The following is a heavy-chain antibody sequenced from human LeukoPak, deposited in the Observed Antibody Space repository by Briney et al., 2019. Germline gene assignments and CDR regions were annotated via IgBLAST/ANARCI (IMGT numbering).Heavy chain of an antibody. V-gene: IGHV4-4*07. Sequence: SETLSLTCTVSGGSISSYYWSWIRQPAGKGLEWIGRIYTSGSTNYNPTLKSRVTMSVDTSKNQFSLKLSSVTAADTAVYYCGSADIRGNWFDPWGQGTLVTVSS. CDR2: IYTSGST. J-gene: IGHJ5*02. CDR1: GGSISSYY. D-gene: IGHD5-12*01. CDR3: GSADIRGNWFDP.